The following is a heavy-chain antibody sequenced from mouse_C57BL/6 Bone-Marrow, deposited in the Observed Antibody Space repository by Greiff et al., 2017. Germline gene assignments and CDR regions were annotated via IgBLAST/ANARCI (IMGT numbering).Heavy chain of an antibody. D-gene: IGHD1-1*01. V-gene: IGHV1-66*01. CDR3: ARWHYVSSFWYFDV. CDR2: IYPGSGNT. Sequence: QVQLQQSGPELVKPGASVKISCKASGYSFTSYYIHWVKQRPGQGLEWIGWIYPGSGNTKYNEKFKGKATLTADTSSSTAYMQLSSLTSEDSAVYYCARWHYVSSFWYFDVWGTGTTVTVSS. J-gene: IGHJ1*03. CDR1: GYSFTSYY.